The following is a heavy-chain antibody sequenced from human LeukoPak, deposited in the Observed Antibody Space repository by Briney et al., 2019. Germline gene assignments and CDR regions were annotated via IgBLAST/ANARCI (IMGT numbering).Heavy chain of an antibody. D-gene: IGHD2-21*02. V-gene: IGHV1-69*04. CDR3: AKDIRVEAYCGGDCYN. J-gene: IGHJ4*02. CDR1: GGTFSSYA. CDR2: IIPILGIA. Sequence: SVKVSCKASGGTFSSYAISWVRQAPGQGLEWMGRIIPILGIANYAQKFQGRVTITADKSTSTAYMELSSLRSEDTAVYYCAKDIRVEAYCGGDCYNWGQGTLVTVSS.